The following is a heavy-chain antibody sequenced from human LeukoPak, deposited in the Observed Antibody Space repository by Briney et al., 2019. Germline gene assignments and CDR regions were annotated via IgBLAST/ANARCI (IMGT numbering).Heavy chain of an antibody. Sequence: PGRSLRLSCAASGFTFSSYGMHWVRQAPGKGLEWVAVIWYDGSNKYYADSVKGRFTISRDNSKNTLYPQMNSLRAEDTAVYYCAREGIAVAGTNHDAFDIWGQGTMVTVSS. D-gene: IGHD6-19*01. V-gene: IGHV3-33*01. CDR1: GFTFSSYG. CDR2: IWYDGSNK. J-gene: IGHJ3*02. CDR3: AREGIAVAGTNHDAFDI.